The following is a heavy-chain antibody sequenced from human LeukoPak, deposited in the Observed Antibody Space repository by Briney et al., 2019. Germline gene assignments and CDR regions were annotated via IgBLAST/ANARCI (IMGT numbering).Heavy chain of an antibody. Sequence: GGSLRLSCAASGFTVSSNYMSWVRQAPGKGLEWVSVIYSGGSTYYADSVKGRFTISRDNSKNTLYLQMNSLRAEDTAVYYCARANAKEAGDAFDIWGQGTMVTVSS. CDR3: ARANAKEAGDAFDI. CDR1: GFTVSSNY. J-gene: IGHJ3*02. D-gene: IGHD2-2*01. CDR2: IYSGGST. V-gene: IGHV3-66*01.